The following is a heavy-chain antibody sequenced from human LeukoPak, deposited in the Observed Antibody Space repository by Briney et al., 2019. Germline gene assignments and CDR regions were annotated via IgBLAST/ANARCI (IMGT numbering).Heavy chain of an antibody. CDR2: INPNSGDT. CDR3: ASRGGSGKYDFDF. Sequence: ASVKISCKASGYTFTGYFMHWVRQVPGQGLEWMGWINPNSGDTNYAQKFQGRVTMTRDTSVSTAYLELSSLRYDDTAVYYCASRGGSGKYDFDFWGQGTLVTVSS. V-gene: IGHV1-2*02. J-gene: IGHJ4*02. D-gene: IGHD3-10*01. CDR1: GYTFTGYF.